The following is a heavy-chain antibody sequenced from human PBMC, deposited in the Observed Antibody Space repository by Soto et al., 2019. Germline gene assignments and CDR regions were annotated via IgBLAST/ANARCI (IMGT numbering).Heavy chain of an antibody. CDR2: ISNTGGST. Sequence: EVQLLESGGGLVQPGGFLRLSCAASGFTLSNDGMSWVRQAPRKGLEWVSGISNTGGSTFYADSVKGRFTVSRDNSKNTLFLQMNSLRAEDTAVYYCATSRGYFDLWGRGTLVTVSS. V-gene: IGHV3-23*01. CDR3: ATSRGYFDL. J-gene: IGHJ2*01. CDR1: GFTLSNDG.